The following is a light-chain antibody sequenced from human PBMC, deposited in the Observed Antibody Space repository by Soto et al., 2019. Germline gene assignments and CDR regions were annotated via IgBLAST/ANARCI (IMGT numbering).Light chain of an antibody. V-gene: IGKV1-5*03. CDR3: HQYHKFPYT. CDR2: KAS. CDR1: QSISAW. Sequence: DIQMTQSPSTLSASVEDRVTITCRASQSISAWLAWYQQKPGKAPKLLVYKASTLETGVPSRFSGSGSETEFTLTISSLQPDDFATYYCHQYHKFPYTFGQGTKLEIK. J-gene: IGKJ2*01.